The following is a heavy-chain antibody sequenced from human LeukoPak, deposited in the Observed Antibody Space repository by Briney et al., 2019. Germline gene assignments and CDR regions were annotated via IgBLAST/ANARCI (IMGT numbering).Heavy chain of an antibody. CDR2: IYYSGST. Sequence: PSETLFLTCTVSGGSISSGGYYWSWIRQHPGKGLEWIGYIYYSGSTYYNPSLKSRVTISVDTSKNQFSLKLSSVTAADTAVYYCARKCSGGSCSWFDPWGQGTLVTVSS. D-gene: IGHD2-15*01. V-gene: IGHV4-31*03. CDR3: ARKCSGGSCSWFDP. CDR1: GGSISSGGYY. J-gene: IGHJ5*02.